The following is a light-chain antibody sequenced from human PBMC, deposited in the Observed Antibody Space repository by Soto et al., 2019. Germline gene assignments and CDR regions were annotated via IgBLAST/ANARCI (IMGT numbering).Light chain of an antibody. J-gene: IGLJ2*01. CDR1: STDVGAYNY. V-gene: IGLV2-14*01. CDR3: SSYRGTSTPV. CDR2: DVT. Sequence: QSARNQPASVSGSPGQSITISCTGTSTDVGAYNYVSWYQQHPGKAPKLVIFDVTNRPSEVSDRFSGSKSGNTASLTISGLQFEDEADYYCSSYRGTSTPVFGGGTKATVL.